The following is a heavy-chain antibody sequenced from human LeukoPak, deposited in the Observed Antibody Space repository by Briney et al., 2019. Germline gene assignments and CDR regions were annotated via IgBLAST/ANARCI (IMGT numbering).Heavy chain of an antibody. CDR1: GYTFTSYG. CDR2: ISAYNGNT. J-gene: IGHJ5*02. V-gene: IGHV1-18*01. CDR3: ARDHDYGDSPFWFDP. Sequence: ASVKVSCKASGYTFTSYGISWVRQAPGQGLEWMGWISAYNGNTNYAQKLQGRVTMTTDTSTSTAYMELRSLRSDDTAVYYCARDHDYGDSPFWFDPWGQGTLVTVSS. D-gene: IGHD4-17*01.